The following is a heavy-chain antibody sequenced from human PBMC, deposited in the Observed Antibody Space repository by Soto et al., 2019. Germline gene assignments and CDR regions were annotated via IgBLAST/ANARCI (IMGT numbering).Heavy chain of an antibody. CDR2: IYHSGST. Sequence: QVQLQESGPGLVKPSGTLSLTCAVSGGSISSSNWWSWVRQPPGKGLEWIGEIYHSGSTNYNPSLKSRVTISVDKSKHQFSRELSSVTAADTAVYYCASLLVRAGWFDPWGQGTLVTVSS. V-gene: IGHV4-4*02. D-gene: IGHD6-13*01. J-gene: IGHJ5*02. CDR1: GGSISSSNW. CDR3: ASLLVRAGWFDP.